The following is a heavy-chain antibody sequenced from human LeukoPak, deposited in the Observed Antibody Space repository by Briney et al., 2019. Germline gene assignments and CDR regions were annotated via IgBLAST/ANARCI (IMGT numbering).Heavy chain of an antibody. CDR2: FDPEDGET. CDR1: GYTLTELS. CDR3: ATRGYYDYIWGSYRKGVPYTSIDY. V-gene: IGHV1-24*01. D-gene: IGHD3-16*02. Sequence: ASVKVSCKVSGYTLTELSMHWVRQAPGKGLEWMGGFDPEDGETIYAQKFQGRVTMTEDTSTDTAYMELSSLRSEDTAVYYCATRGYYDYIWGSYRKGVPYTSIDYWGQGTLVTVSS. J-gene: IGHJ4*02.